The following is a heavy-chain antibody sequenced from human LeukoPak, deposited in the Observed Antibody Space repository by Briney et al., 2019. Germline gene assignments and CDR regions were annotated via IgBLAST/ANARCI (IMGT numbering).Heavy chain of an antibody. J-gene: IGHJ4*02. CDR1: GGSISSSSYY. V-gene: IGHV4-39*07. CDR2: IYYSGST. CDR3: ARDQGPRSPFDY. Sequence: SETLSLTCTVSGGSISSSSYYWGWIRQPPGKGLEWIGSIYYSGSTYYNPSLKSRVTISVDTSKNQFSLKLSSVTAADTAVYYCARDQGPRSPFDYWGQGTLVTVSS.